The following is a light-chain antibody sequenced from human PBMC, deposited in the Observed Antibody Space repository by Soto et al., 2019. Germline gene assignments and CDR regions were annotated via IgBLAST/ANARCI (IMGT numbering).Light chain of an antibody. V-gene: IGLV2-23*02. J-gene: IGLJ1*01. CDR2: EVS. CDR3: CSYAGSSYV. Sequence: QSVLTQPASVSGSPGQSITISCTGTSGDVESSKLVSWYQQLPGKAPRVIMYEVSKRPSGVSNRFSGSKSGNTASLTISGLQADDEADYYCCSYAGSSYVFGTGTKLTVL. CDR1: SGDVESSKL.